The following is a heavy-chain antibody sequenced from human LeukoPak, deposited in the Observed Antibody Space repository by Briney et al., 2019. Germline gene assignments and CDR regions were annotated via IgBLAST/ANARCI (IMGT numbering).Heavy chain of an antibody. J-gene: IGHJ3*02. CDR3: ARAKDIVVVPAAAGAFDI. V-gene: IGHV4-34*01. CDR1: GGSFSGYY. CDR2: INHSGST. Sequence: SETLSLTCAVYGGSFSGYYWSWIRQSPGKGLEWIGEINHSGSTNYNPSLKSRVTISVDTSKNQFSLKLSSVTAADTAVYYCARAKDIVVVPAAAGAFDIWGQGTMVTVSS. D-gene: IGHD2-2*01.